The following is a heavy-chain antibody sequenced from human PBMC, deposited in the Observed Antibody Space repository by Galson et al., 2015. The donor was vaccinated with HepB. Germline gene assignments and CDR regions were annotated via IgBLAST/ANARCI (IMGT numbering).Heavy chain of an antibody. J-gene: IGHJ6*02. V-gene: IGHV1-24*01. D-gene: IGHD3-16*01. CDR1: GYTLTELS. Sequence: SEKVSCKVSGYTLTELSMHWVRQAPGKGLEWMGGVDPGNDETVYARKFQGRVAMTEDTSTDTAYMELSSLSSEDTAVYYCAVGVSWDVWGQGTTVIVSS. CDR2: VDPGNDET. CDR3: AVGVSWDV.